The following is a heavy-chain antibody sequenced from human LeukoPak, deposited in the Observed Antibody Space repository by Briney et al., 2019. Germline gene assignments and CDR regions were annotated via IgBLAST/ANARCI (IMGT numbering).Heavy chain of an antibody. V-gene: IGHV3-74*01. CDR2: INTDGSYI. Sequence: GGSLRLPCAASEFIFSSWWMIWFRRLPGKGLVSVSHINTDGSYIRYADSVKGRFTISRDNAKNTLYLQMNSLRPEDTGVYYCTTFGIDWSLSYWGQGALVTVSS. D-gene: IGHD3-9*01. J-gene: IGHJ4*02. CDR3: TTFGIDWSLSY. CDR1: EFIFSSWW.